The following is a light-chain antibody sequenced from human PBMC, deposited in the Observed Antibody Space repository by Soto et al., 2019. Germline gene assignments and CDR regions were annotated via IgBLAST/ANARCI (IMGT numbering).Light chain of an antibody. J-gene: IGKJ1*01. CDR2: GAS. Sequence: EIVMTQSPATLSVSPGERATLSCRASQSVSSNLAWYQQKPGQAPRLLIYGASTRATGIPARFSGSGSGTEFTLTLSSVQSEDFAVYYCQQYNSWPPWTFGQGTKVEIK. CDR3: QQYNSWPPWT. CDR1: QSVSSN. V-gene: IGKV3D-15*01.